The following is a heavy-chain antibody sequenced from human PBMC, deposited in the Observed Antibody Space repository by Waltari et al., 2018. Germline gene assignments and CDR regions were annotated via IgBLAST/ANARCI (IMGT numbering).Heavy chain of an antibody. CDR2: IRSKAYGGTT. CDR3: TRDVDILTGYPV. Sequence: EVQLVESGGGLVQPGRSLRLSCTASGFTFGDYAMSWVRQAPGKGLEWVGFIRSKAYGGTTEYAASVKGRFTISRDDSKSIAYLQMNSLKTEDTAVYYCTRDVDILTGYPVWGQGTMVTVSS. J-gene: IGHJ3*01. CDR1: GFTFGDYA. V-gene: IGHV3-49*04. D-gene: IGHD3-9*01.